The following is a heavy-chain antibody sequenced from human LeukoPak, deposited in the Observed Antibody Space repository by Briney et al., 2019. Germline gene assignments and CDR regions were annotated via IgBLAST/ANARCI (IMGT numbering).Heavy chain of an antibody. V-gene: IGHV3-7*01. J-gene: IGHJ4*02. Sequence: PGGSLRLSCAASGFTLSSYWMSWVRQAPGKGLEWVANIKEDGSEKNFVDPVKGRFTISRDNAKNSLYLQMDSLRADDTAVYYCATYRGLDFGGQGTLVTVSS. CDR2: IKEDGSEK. CDR1: GFTLSSYW. CDR3: ATYRGLDF. D-gene: IGHD2-21*01.